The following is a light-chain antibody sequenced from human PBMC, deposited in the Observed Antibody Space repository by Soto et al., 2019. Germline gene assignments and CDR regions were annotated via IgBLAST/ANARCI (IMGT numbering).Light chain of an antibody. Sequence: SYELTQPPSVSVSPGQTASITCSGDKLGDKYACWYQQKPRQSPVLVIYQDSKRPSGIPERFSGSNSGNTATLTISGTQAMDEADYYCQAWDSSTLYVFGTGTKLTVL. CDR2: QDS. CDR1: KLGDKY. J-gene: IGLJ1*01. CDR3: QAWDSSTLYV. V-gene: IGLV3-1*01.